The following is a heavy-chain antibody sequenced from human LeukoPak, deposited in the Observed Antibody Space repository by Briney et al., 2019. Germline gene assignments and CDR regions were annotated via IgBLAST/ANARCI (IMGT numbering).Heavy chain of an antibody. V-gene: IGHV4-39*01. D-gene: IGHD5-18*01. CDR2: IYYSGST. CDR1: GGSISSSSYY. Sequence: PSETLSLTCTVSGGSISSSSYYWGWIRQPPGKGLEWIGSIYYSGSTYYNPSLKSRVTISVDTSKNQFSLKLSSVTAADTAVYYCARHYSYGYWFYQDEADYWGQGTLVTVSS. CDR3: ARHYSYGYWFYQDEADY. J-gene: IGHJ4*02.